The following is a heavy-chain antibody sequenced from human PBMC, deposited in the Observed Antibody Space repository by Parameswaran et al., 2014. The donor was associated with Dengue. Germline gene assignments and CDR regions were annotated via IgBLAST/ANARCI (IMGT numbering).Heavy chain of an antibody. V-gene: IGHV1-69*01. Sequence: VRQMPGKGLEWMGGIIPIFGTTKYAQKFQGRVTITADESTSTAYVELSSLRSEDTAVYYCARDVGTSALGFRWGYFDLWGRGTLVTVSS. D-gene: IGHD4-23*01. J-gene: IGHJ2*01. CDR2: IIPIFGTT. CDR3: ARDVGTSALGFRWGYFDL.